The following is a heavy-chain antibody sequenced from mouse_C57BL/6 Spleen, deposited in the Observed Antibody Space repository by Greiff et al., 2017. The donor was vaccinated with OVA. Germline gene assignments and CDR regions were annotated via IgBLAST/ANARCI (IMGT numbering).Heavy chain of an antibody. CDR3: ARGYYGSGAMDD. D-gene: IGHD1-1*01. CDR2: IHPNSGST. J-gene: IGHJ4*01. Sequence: VQLQQPGAELVKPGASVKLSCKASGYTFTSYWMHWVKQRPGQGLEWIGMIHPNSGSTNYNEKFKSKATLTVDKSTSTAYMQLSSLTSEDSAVYSCARGYYGSGAMDDWGQGTSVTVSS. V-gene: IGHV1-64*01. CDR1: GYTFTSYW.